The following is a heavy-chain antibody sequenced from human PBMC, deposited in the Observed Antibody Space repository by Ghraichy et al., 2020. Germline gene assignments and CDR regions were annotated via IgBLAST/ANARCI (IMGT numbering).Heavy chain of an antibody. J-gene: IGHJ5*02. CDR1: GFTFSNFW. D-gene: IGHD3-16*01. V-gene: IGHV3-74*01. Sequence: GESLNLSCAASGFTFSNFWMHWVRQAPGKGLVWVSRLNGDGSIRHYADSVKGRFTISRDNAKNTLYLQMNSLRVEDSGVYYCTSDIIWGPGSSGQGTLVTGPS. CDR2: LNGDGSIR. CDR3: TSDIIWGPGS.